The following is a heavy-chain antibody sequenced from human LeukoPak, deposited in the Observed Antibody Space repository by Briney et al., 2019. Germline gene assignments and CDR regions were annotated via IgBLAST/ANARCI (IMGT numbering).Heavy chain of an antibody. CDR1: VGTFSSYA. J-gene: IGHJ4*02. D-gene: IGHD5-24*01. Sequence: ASVKVSCKASVGTFSSYAISWVRQAPGQGLEWMGGIIPIFGTANYAQKFQGRVTITTDESTSTAYMELSSLRSEDTAVYYCARASSKEMATIGFDYWGQGTLVTVSS. CDR3: ARASSKEMATIGFDY. CDR2: IIPIFGTA. V-gene: IGHV1-69*05.